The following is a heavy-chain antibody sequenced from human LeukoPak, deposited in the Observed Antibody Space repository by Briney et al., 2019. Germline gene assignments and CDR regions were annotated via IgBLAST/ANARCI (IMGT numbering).Heavy chain of an antibody. CDR1: GFTFSSYA. V-gene: IGHV3-23*01. D-gene: IGHD5-18*01. Sequence: GGSLRLSCAASGFTFSSYAMSWVRQAPGKGLEWVSAISGSGGSTYYAGSVKGRFTISRDNSKNTLYLQMNSLRAEDTAVYYCAKSPKPSYTAWFDPWGQGTLVTVSS. CDR2: ISGSGGST. J-gene: IGHJ5*02. CDR3: AKSPKPSYTAWFDP.